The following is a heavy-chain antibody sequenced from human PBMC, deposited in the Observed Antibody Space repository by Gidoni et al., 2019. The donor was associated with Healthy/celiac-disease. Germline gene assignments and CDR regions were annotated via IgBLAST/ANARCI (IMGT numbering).Heavy chain of an antibody. CDR1: GLPFSSYG. Sequence: QVQLVESGGGVVQTGRSLRLSCAASGLPFSSYGMLWVRQAPGKGLEWVAVISYDGSNKYYADSVKGRFTISRDNSKNTLYLQMNSLRAEDTAVYYCAATLRFLEWSQMGYWGQGTLVTVSS. CDR2: ISYDGSNK. D-gene: IGHD3-3*01. V-gene: IGHV3-30*03. CDR3: AATLRFLEWSQMGY. J-gene: IGHJ4*02.